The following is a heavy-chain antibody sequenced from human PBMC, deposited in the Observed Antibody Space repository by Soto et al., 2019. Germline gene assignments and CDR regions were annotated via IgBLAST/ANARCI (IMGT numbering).Heavy chain of an antibody. J-gene: IGHJ3*02. CDR1: GFNLSIYT. CDR3: ARDRCSGGSCYRTYAFDM. CDR2: ISGNNVYV. D-gene: IGHD2-15*01. Sequence: EAQLVESGGGLVKPGGSLRVSCAASGFNLSIYTMNWVRQAPGTGLEWASSISGNNVYVYYADSGKGRFSISRDNAKNSLTLQMNSLRAEDTALYYCARDRCSGGSCYRTYAFDMWGQGTLVTVS. V-gene: IGHV3-21*01.